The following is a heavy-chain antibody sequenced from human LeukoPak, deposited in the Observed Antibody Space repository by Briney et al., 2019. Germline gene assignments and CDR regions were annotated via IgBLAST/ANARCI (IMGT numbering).Heavy chain of an antibody. CDR3: ARRVRDPDC. D-gene: IGHD3-10*01. J-gene: IGHJ4*02. Sequence: GGSLRLSCAASGFTFSIYWMSWVRQAPGRGLEWVAGIKHDGSERYYVDSLKGRFTISRDNAKNSLYLQMNSLRAEDTAVYYCARRVRDPDCWGQGSLVTVSS. CDR2: IKHDGSER. V-gene: IGHV3-7*04. CDR1: GFTFSIYW.